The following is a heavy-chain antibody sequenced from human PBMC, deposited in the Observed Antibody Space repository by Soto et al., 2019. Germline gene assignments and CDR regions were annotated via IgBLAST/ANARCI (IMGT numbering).Heavy chain of an antibody. J-gene: IGHJ6*02. CDR2: ISYDGSNK. CDR3: AKDQGYYYYYGMDV. Sequence: QVQLVESGGGVVQPGRSLRLSCAASGFTFSSYGMHWVRQAPGKGLEWVAVISYDGSNKYYADSVKGRFTISRDNSKNTLYRQMNSLRAEDTAVYYCAKDQGYYYYYGMDVWGQGTTVTVSS. CDR1: GFTFSSYG. V-gene: IGHV3-30*18.